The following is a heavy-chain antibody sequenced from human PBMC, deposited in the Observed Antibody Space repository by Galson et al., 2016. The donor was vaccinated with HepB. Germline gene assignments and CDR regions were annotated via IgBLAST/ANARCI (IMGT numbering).Heavy chain of an antibody. D-gene: IGHD2-15*01. Sequence: SETLSLTCGVHGESFNAYYWSWIRQPPGKGLEWIGEINHSGFTKNNPSLKSRVTISVDTSKNQFSLRLNSMTAADTGVYYCARVVVAATNWFDAWGQGTLVTVSS. V-gene: IGHV4-34*01. J-gene: IGHJ5*02. CDR1: GESFNAYY. CDR2: INHSGFT. CDR3: ARVVVAATNWFDA.